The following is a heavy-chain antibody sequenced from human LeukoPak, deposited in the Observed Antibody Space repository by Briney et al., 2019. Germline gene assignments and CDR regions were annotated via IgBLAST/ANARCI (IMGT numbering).Heavy chain of an antibody. J-gene: IGHJ3*02. CDR1: GFTFSSYE. D-gene: IGHD1-1*01. CDR3: ARGYRYDAFDI. V-gene: IGHV3-48*03. Sequence: GGSLRLSCAASGFTFSSYEMNWVRQAPGKGLEWVSYIGSSGRTIYYADSVKGRFTISRDNANNSLYLQMNSLRAEDTAVYYCARGYRYDAFDIWGQGTMVTVSS. CDR2: IGSSGRTI.